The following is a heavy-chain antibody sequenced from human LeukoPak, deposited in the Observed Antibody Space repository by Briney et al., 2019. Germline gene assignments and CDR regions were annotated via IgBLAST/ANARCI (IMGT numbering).Heavy chain of an antibody. CDR2: VKGDGRTT. V-gene: IGHV3-74*01. Sequence: SGGSLRLSCAASGLTFSDFWMYWVRQPPGKGLVWVALVKGDGRTTIYADSVKGRFTISRDNAKNTLYLQMNSLRADDSGVYYCATGHSYGYDYWGQGVLVTVSS. CDR1: GLTFSDFW. J-gene: IGHJ4*02. CDR3: ATGHSYGYDY. D-gene: IGHD5-18*01.